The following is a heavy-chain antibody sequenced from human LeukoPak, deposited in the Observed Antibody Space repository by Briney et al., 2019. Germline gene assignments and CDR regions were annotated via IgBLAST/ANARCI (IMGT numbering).Heavy chain of an antibody. J-gene: IGHJ4*02. CDR2: MNPNSGNT. CDR1: LWTFTSYD. CDR3: ASSVFGVSLPDY. V-gene: IGHV1-8*03. D-gene: IGHD3-3*02. Sequence: ASVKVSCKHSLWTFTSYDINWVRQATGQGLEWMGWMNPNSGNTGYAQKFQGRVTITRNTSISTAYMELSSLRSEDTAVYYCASSVFGVSLPDYWGQGTLVTVSS.